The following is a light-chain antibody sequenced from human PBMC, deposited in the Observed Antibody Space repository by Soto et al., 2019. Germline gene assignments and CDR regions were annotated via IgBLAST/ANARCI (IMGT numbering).Light chain of an antibody. Sequence: QSALTQPPSASGSPGQSVTIPCTGTSSDVGGYNSVSWYQQHPGKVPKLMIYEVSKRPSGVPDRFSGSKSGNTASLTVSGLQAEDEADYYCSSYAGSNNSVFGGGTKVTVL. CDR1: SSDVGGYNS. V-gene: IGLV2-8*01. CDR3: SSYAGSNNSV. CDR2: EVS. J-gene: IGLJ2*01.